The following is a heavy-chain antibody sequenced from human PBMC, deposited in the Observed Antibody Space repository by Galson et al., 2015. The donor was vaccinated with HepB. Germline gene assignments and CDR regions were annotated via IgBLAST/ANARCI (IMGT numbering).Heavy chain of an antibody. Sequence: SCKASGYTFTSYYMHWVRQAPGQGLEWMGIINPSGGSTSYAQKFQGRVTMTRDTSTSTVYMELSSLRSEDTAVYYCARDALFSVAGTSGYFDYWGQGTLVTVSS. CDR2: INPSGGST. J-gene: IGHJ4*02. D-gene: IGHD6-19*01. CDR3: ARDALFSVAGTSGYFDY. CDR1: GYTFTSYY. V-gene: IGHV1-46*01.